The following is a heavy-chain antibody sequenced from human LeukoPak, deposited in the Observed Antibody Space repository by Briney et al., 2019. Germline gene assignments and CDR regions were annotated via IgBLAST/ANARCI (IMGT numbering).Heavy chain of an antibody. CDR3: ARMLMFYYDSSATLAFDI. Sequence: SETLSLTCTVSGDSISNYYWSWIRQPAGKGLEWIGRIYTSGSTNYNPSLKSRVTMSVDMSKNQFSLNLSSVTAADAAVYYCARMLMFYYDSSATLAFDIWGQGTMVTVSS. J-gene: IGHJ3*02. CDR2: IYTSGST. CDR1: GDSISNYY. V-gene: IGHV4-4*07. D-gene: IGHD3-22*01.